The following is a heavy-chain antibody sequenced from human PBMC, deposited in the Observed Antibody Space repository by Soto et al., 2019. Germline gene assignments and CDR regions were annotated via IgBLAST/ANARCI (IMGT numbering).Heavy chain of an antibody. J-gene: IGHJ4*01. D-gene: IGHD5-12*01. CDR1: GGSFSGYY. Sequence: PSETLSLTCAVYGGSFSGYYWSWIRQPPGKGLEWIGEINHSGSTNYNPSLKSRVTISVDTSKNQFSLKLSSVTAADTAVYYCARTVVATIFGRFDYWDQGTLVTV. CDR3: ARTVVATIFGRFDY. V-gene: IGHV4-34*01. CDR2: INHSGST.